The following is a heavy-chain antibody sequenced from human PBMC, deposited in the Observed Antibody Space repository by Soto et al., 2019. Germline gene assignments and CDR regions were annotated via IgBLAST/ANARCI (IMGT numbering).Heavy chain of an antibody. CDR2: INSDGSST. CDR3: ARGHGTYYYDSSGYYHYDY. V-gene: IGHV3-74*01. D-gene: IGHD3-22*01. CDR1: GFTFSSYW. J-gene: IGHJ4*02. Sequence: GGSLRISCAASGFTFSSYWMHWVRQAPGKGLVWVSRINSDGSSTSYADSVKGRFTISRDNAKNTLYLQMNRLRAEDTALYYCARGHGTYYYDSSGYYHYDYWGQGTLVTVSS.